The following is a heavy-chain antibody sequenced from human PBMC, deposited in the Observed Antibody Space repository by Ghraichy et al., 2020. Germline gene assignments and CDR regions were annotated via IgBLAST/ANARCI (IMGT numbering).Heavy chain of an antibody. CDR3: ARQFSLMTPPSY. Sequence: SETLSLTCTVSGGSISSSSYYWGWIRQPPGKGLEWIGSIYYSGSTYYNPSLKSRVTISVDTSKNQFSLKLSSVTAADTAVYYCARQFSLMTPPSYWGQGTLVTVSS. V-gene: IGHV4-39*01. J-gene: IGHJ4*02. D-gene: IGHD2/OR15-2a*01. CDR2: IYYSGST. CDR1: GGSISSSSYY.